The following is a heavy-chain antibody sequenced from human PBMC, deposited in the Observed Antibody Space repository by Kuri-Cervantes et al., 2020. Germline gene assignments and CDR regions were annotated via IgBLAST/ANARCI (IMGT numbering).Heavy chain of an antibody. V-gene: IGHV1-69*13. Sequence: SVKVSCKASGYTFTSYDINWVRQATGQGLEWMGGIIPIFGTANYAQKFQGRVTITADESTGTAYMELSSLRSEDTAVYYCAIYSGYYYGPSPFDYWGQGTLVTVSS. CDR1: GYTFTSYD. J-gene: IGHJ4*02. D-gene: IGHD3-22*01. CDR2: IIPIFGTA. CDR3: AIYSGYYYGPSPFDY.